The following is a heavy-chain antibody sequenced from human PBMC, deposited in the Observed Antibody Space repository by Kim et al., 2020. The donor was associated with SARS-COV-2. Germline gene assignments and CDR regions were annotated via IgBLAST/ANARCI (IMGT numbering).Heavy chain of an antibody. CDR3: AKEPYDILTGCYQGGQSSGY. J-gene: IGHJ4*02. V-gene: IGHV3-21*04. Sequence: GGSLRLSCAASGFTFSSYSMNWVRQAPGKGLEWVSSISSSSSYIYYADSVKGRFTISRDNAKNSLYLQMNSLRAEDTAVYYCAKEPYDILTGCYQGGQSSGYWGQGTLVTVSS. CDR2: ISSSSSYI. CDR1: GFTFSSYS. D-gene: IGHD3-9*01.